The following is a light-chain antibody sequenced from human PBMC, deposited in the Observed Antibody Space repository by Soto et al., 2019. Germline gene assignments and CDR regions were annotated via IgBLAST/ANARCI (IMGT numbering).Light chain of an antibody. CDR3: CSYADSSTYV. Sequence: QSALTQPASVSGFPGQSITISCTGTSSDVGSYNLVSWYQQHPGKAPKVMIYEDIKRPSGVSNRFSGSKSDNTASLTISGLQAEDEADYYCCSYADSSTYVFGTGTKLTVL. V-gene: IGLV2-23*01. J-gene: IGLJ1*01. CDR2: EDI. CDR1: SSDVGSYNL.